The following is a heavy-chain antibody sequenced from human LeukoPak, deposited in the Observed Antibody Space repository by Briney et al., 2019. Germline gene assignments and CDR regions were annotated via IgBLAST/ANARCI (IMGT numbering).Heavy chain of an antibody. CDR1: GFTFSSYS. CDR3: AKGPYYYDSSGYYYEPFDY. V-gene: IGHV3-21*01. J-gene: IGHJ4*02. D-gene: IGHD3-22*01. Sequence: GGSLRLSCAASGFTFSSYSMNWVRQAPGKGLEWVSSISSSSSYIYYADSVKGRFTISRDNAKNSLYLQMNSLRAEDTAVYYCAKGPYYYDSSGYYYEPFDYWGQGTLVTVSS. CDR2: ISSSSSYI.